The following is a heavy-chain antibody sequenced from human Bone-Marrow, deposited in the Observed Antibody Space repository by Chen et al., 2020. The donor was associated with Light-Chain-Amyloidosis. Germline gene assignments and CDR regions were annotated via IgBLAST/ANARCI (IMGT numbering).Heavy chain of an antibody. CDR1: GFTISSYA. D-gene: IGHD5-12*01. CDR2: ISYDGSNK. V-gene: IGHV3-30-3*01. CDR3: ARAPGYDFPFDY. J-gene: IGHJ4*02. Sequence: QVQLVESGGGVVQPGRSLRLSCAASGFTISSYAMHWVRQAPGKGLELVAVISYDGSNKYYADAVKGRFTISRDNSKNTLYLQMNSLRAEDTAVYYCARAPGYDFPFDYWGQGTLVTVSS.